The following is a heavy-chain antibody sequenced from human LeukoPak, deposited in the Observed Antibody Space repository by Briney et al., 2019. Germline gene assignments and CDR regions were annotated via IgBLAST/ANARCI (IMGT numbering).Heavy chain of an antibody. CDR2: ISGSGGST. CDR1: GFTFSSYA. CDR3: AKDLGQEVVPAAHDAFDI. J-gene: IGHJ3*02. Sequence: GGSLRLSCAAPGFTFSSYAVSWVRQAPGKGLEWVSAISGSGGSTYYADSVKGRFTISRDNPKNTLYLQMNSLRAEDTAVYYCAKDLGQEVVPAAHDAFDIWGQGTMVTVSS. V-gene: IGHV3-23*01. D-gene: IGHD2-2*01.